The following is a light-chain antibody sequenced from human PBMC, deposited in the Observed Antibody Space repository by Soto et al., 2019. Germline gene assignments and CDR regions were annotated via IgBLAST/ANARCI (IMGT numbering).Light chain of an antibody. CDR2: DAS. CDR1: QSISSW. Sequence: DIQMTQSPSTLSASVGDRVTITCRASQSISSWLAWYQQKPGKAPKLLIYDASSLESGVPSRFSGSGSGTEFTLTIGSLEPEDSALYYCQQWKNWPPITFGQGTRLEIK. CDR3: QQWKNWPPIT. V-gene: IGKV1-5*01. J-gene: IGKJ5*01.